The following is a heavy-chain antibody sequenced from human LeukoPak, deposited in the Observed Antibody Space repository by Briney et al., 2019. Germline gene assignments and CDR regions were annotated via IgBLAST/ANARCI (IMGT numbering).Heavy chain of an antibody. CDR3: ARDGVVTMELDY. CDR1: GDSISSSRHY. Sequence: SETLSLTCTVSGDSISSSRHYWSWIRQPAGKELEWIGRIYSSGNTNYNPSLKRRVTISLDTSKNQFSLNLRSVTAADTAVYYCARDGVVTMELDYWGQGTLVTVSS. D-gene: IGHD3-3*01. V-gene: IGHV4-61*02. CDR2: IYSSGNT. J-gene: IGHJ4*02.